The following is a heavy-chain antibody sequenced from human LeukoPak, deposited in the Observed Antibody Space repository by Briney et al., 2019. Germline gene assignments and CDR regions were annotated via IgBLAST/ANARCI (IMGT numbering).Heavy chain of an antibody. CDR2: IYYSGTT. D-gene: IGHD5-18*01. Sequence: SETLSLTCTVSGGSIITASSYWGWIRQSPGKGLEWIGTIYYSGTTYYNPSLKGRVTISVDTSKNQFSLRLTSVTAADTAVYYCARYWYSYGDFDYWGQGTLVTVSS. V-gene: IGHV4-39*01. CDR3: ARYWYSYGDFDY. J-gene: IGHJ4*02. CDR1: GGSIITASSY.